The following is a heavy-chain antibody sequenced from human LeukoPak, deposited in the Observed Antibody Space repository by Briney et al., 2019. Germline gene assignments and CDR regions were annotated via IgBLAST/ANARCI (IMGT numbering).Heavy chain of an antibody. V-gene: IGHV3-23*01. D-gene: IGHD6-19*01. J-gene: IGHJ4*02. Sequence: PGGSLRLSCAGSGFTFTNYMAWVRQAPGMGLEWVSAITGIGDYTYYTDSVKGRFTISRDNSKNTLYLQMNSLRGEDTAIYHCVKDLPASGWYSWGQGTLVTVSS. CDR3: VKDLPASGWYS. CDR2: ITGIGDYT. CDR1: GFTFTNY.